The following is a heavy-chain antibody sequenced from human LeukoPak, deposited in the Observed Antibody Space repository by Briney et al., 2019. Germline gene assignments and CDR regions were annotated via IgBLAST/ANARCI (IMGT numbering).Heavy chain of an antibody. Sequence: SETLSLTCAVYGGSFSGYYWSWIRQPPGKGLEWIGEINHSGSTNYNPSLKSRVTMSVDTSKNQFSLKLSSVTAADTAVYYCARFILTGYYFWFDPWGQGTLVTVST. CDR3: ARFILTGYYFWFDP. J-gene: IGHJ5*02. V-gene: IGHV4-34*01. D-gene: IGHD3-9*01. CDR2: INHSGST. CDR1: GGSFSGYY.